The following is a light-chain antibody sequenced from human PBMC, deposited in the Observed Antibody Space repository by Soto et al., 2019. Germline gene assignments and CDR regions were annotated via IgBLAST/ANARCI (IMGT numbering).Light chain of an antibody. J-gene: IGLJ2*01. CDR1: SSTVGGFNV. Sequence: QSVLAQPASVSGSPGQSITISCTGTSSTVGGFNVVSWYQQHPGKAPKVIIYEGIKRPSGVSNRFSGSNSGSTASLTISGLQAEDEADYFCSSYAGSMSVIFGGGTKVTVL. CDR2: EGI. CDR3: SSYAGSMSVI. V-gene: IGLV2-23*01.